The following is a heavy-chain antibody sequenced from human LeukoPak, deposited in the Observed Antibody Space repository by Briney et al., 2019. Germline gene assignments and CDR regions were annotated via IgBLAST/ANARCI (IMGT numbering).Heavy chain of an antibody. V-gene: IGHV3-15*01. CDR1: GFTFSNAW. CDR3: SGCSGGSCDTIDY. J-gene: IGHJ4*02. CDR2: IKSKTDGGTT. D-gene: IGHD2-15*01. Sequence: GGSLRLSCAASGFTFSNAWMSCVRQAPGKGLEWVGRIKSKTDGGTTDYAAPVKGRFTISRDDSKNTLYLQMNSLKTEDTAVYYCSGCSGGSCDTIDYWGQGTLVTVSS.